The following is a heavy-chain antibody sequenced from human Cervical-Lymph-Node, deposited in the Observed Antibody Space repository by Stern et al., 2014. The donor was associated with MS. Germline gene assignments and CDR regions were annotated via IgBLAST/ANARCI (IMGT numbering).Heavy chain of an antibody. Sequence: QVQLQESGPGLVKPSGTLSLTCAVSGGSVSSTNWWSWVRQSPGKGLEWIGNIYHSGASNYRPSLRSRVSISLDKSKKHLSLPWTSVTAADTAVYYCARERQQYCNSEGCSYWYFDLWGRGTLVTVSS. J-gene: IGHJ2*01. CDR1: GGSVSSTNW. D-gene: IGHD2/OR15-2a*01. CDR2: IYHSGAS. V-gene: IGHV4-4*02. CDR3: ARERQQYCNSEGCSYWYFDL.